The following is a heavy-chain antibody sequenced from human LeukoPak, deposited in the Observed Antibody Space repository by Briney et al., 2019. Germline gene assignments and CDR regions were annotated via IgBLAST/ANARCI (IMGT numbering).Heavy chain of an antibody. CDR1: GFTFSSSA. CDR3: ARKGMIGAFDI. CDR2: ISGSGGST. V-gene: IGHV3-23*01. D-gene: IGHD3-22*01. J-gene: IGHJ3*02. Sequence: GGSLRLSCAASGFTFSSSAMSWVRQAPGKGLEWLSTISGSGGSTYYADSVKGRFTISRDNAKNSLYLQMNSLRAEDTAVYYCARKGMIGAFDIWGQGTMVTVSS.